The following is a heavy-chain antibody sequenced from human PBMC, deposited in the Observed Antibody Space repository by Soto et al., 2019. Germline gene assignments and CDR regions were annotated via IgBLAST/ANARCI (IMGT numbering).Heavy chain of an antibody. Sequence: VASVKVSCKASGGTFSSYAISWVRQAPGQGLEWMGGIIPIFGTANYAQKFQGRVTITADESTSTAYMELSSLRSEDTAVYYCARASRIRYFDWLFPQELNWFDPWGQGTLVTVSS. CDR3: ARASRIRYFDWLFPQELNWFDP. V-gene: IGHV1-69*13. CDR1: GGTFSSYA. D-gene: IGHD3-9*01. CDR2: IIPIFGTA. J-gene: IGHJ5*02.